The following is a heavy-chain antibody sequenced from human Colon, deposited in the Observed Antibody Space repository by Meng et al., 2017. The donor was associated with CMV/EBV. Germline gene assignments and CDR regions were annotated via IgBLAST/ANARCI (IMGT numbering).Heavy chain of an antibody. J-gene: IGHJ6*02. CDR3: ASSMTGTRYGMDV. CDR2: ISGSGGST. V-gene: IGHV3-23*01. CDR1: GFTFSSYA. D-gene: IGHD3-9*01. Sequence: GGSLRLSCAASGFTFSSYAMSWVRQAPGKGLEWVSAISGSGGSTYYADSVKGRFTISRDNAKNTLYLQVNSVRAEDTAVYFCASSMTGTRYGMDVWGQGTTVTVSS.